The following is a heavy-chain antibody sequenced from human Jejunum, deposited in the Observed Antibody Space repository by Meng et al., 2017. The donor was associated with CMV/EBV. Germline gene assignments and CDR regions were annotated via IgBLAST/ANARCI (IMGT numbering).Heavy chain of an antibody. CDR3: AKRDFLEDNHYYPLFDS. J-gene: IGHJ4*02. V-gene: IGHV3-11*01. D-gene: IGHD3-22*01. CDR2: IRAI. CDR1: GFNRNDYY. Sequence: PSGFNRNDYYKTCIRQAPGKGLEWVSYIRAIYYADYVKGQFTISRDNAKNSLYLQMNSLRAEDTAVYYCAKRDFLEDNHYYPLFDSWGQGTLVTVSS.